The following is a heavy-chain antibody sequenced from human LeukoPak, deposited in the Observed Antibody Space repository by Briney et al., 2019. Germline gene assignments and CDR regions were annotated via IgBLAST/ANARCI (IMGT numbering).Heavy chain of an antibody. D-gene: IGHD1-1*01. CDR2: IYYSGST. CDR3: AVETTPFDY. CDR1: GGSISSSSYY. V-gene: IGHV4-39*07. Sequence: PSETLSLTCTVSGGSISSSSYYWGWIRQPPGKGLEWIGSIYYSGSTYYNPSLKSRVTISVDTSKNQFSLNLRSVTAADTAVYYCAVETTPFDYWGQGTLVTVSS. J-gene: IGHJ4*02.